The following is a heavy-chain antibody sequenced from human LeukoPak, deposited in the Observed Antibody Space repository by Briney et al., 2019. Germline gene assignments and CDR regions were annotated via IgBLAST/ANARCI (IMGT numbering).Heavy chain of an antibody. J-gene: IGHJ5*02. CDR3: ARTSGPNWFDP. CDR1: GYTFTGYY. V-gene: IGHV1-2*02. D-gene: IGHD2-2*01. CDR2: INPNSGGT. Sequence: ALVKVSCKASGYTFTGYYMHWVRQAPGQGLEWMGWINPNSGGTNYAQKFQGRVTMTRDTSISTVYMELSRLRSDDTAVYYCARTSGPNWFDPWGQGTLVTVSS.